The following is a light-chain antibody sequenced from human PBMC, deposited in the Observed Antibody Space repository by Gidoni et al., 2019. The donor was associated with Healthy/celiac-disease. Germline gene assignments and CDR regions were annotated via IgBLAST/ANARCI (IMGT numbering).Light chain of an antibody. CDR3: QQSFT. CDR2: DAS. V-gene: IGKV1-33*01. Sequence: DIQMTQSPSSLSASVGDRVTITCQASQDISNYLNWYQQKPGKAPKLLIYDASNLETGVPSRFSGSGSGTDFTFTISSLQPEDIATYYYQQSFTFGPGTKVDIK. J-gene: IGKJ3*01. CDR1: QDISNY.